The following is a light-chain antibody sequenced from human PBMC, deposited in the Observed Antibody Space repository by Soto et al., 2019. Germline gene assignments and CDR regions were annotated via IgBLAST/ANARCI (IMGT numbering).Light chain of an antibody. CDR1: QSVSSSS. V-gene: IGKV3-20*01. CDR2: DAS. Sequence: EIVLTQSPGTLSLSPGERATLSCRASQSVSSSSLAWYQQKRGQAPRLLIHDASSRATGIPVRFSGSGSGTDFTLTISRLEPEDFAVYYCQQYGGSPRTFGQGTKVEVK. CDR3: QQYGGSPRT. J-gene: IGKJ1*01.